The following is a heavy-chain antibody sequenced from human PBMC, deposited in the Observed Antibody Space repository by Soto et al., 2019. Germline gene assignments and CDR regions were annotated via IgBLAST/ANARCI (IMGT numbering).Heavy chain of an antibody. D-gene: IGHD6-13*01. CDR1: GFPRRNYA. Sequence: EVQLLESGGGLVQPGGSLRLSCVASGFPRRNYAMSWVRQAPGKGLEWVSAITGRGDITFYVDSVKGRFTISRDDSKNTLYLQMNSLRAEDTAVYYCARPPWGSPSCYVDRWGQGTLVTVSS. J-gene: IGHJ4*02. CDR2: ITGRGDIT. CDR3: ARPPWGSPSCYVDR. V-gene: IGHV3-23*01.